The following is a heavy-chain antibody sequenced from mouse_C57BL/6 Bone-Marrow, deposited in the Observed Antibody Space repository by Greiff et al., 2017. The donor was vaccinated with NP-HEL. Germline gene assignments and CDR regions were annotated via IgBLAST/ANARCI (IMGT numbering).Heavy chain of an antibody. CDR3: ARKTTVVATDYAMDY. Sequence: EVQRVESGGGLVQPGGSLKLSCAASGFTFSDYGMAWVRQAPRKGPEWVAFISNLAYSIYYADTVTGRITISRENAKNTLYLEMSSLRSEDTAMYYCARKTTVVATDYAMDYWGQGTSVTVSS. V-gene: IGHV5-15*01. J-gene: IGHJ4*01. D-gene: IGHD1-1*01. CDR2: ISNLAYSI. CDR1: GFTFSDYG.